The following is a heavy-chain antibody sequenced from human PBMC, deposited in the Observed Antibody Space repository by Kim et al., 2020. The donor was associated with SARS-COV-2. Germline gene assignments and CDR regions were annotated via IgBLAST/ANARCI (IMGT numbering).Heavy chain of an antibody. V-gene: IGHV3-15*01. D-gene: IGHD3-10*01. J-gene: IGHJ6*02. Sequence: KGRFTISRDDSKNTLYLQMNSLKTEDTAVYYCTTAEITAGWFGELSPPGVWGQGTTVTVSS. CDR3: TTAEITAGWFGELSPPGV.